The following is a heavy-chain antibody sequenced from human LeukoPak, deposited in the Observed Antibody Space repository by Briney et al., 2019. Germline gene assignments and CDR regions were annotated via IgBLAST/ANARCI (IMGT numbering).Heavy chain of an antibody. CDR2: IIPILGIA. CDR1: GYTFTSYG. Sequence: GASVKVSCKASGYTFTSYGISWVRQAPGQGLEWMGRIIPILGIANYAQKFQGRVTITADKPTSTAYMELSSLRSEDTAVYYCARGQVYDSSGYDAFDIWGQGTMVTVSS. J-gene: IGHJ3*02. CDR3: ARGQVYDSSGYDAFDI. D-gene: IGHD3-22*01. V-gene: IGHV1-69*04.